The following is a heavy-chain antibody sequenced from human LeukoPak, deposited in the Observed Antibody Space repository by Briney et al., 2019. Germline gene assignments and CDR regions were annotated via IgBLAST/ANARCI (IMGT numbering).Heavy chain of an antibody. CDR2: ISGSGGST. D-gene: IGHD3-22*01. V-gene: IGHV3-23*01. Sequence: GGSLRLSCAASGFTFSSYAMSWVLQAPGKGLEWVSAISGSGGSTYYADSVKGRFTISRDNSKNTLYLQMNSLRAEDTAVYYCAKPTYYYDSSGYYETYYFDYWGQGTLVTVSS. CDR1: GFTFSSYA. CDR3: AKPTYYYDSSGYYETYYFDY. J-gene: IGHJ4*02.